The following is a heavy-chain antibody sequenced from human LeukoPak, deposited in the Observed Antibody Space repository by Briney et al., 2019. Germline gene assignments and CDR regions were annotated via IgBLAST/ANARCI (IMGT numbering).Heavy chain of an antibody. CDR3: ARGSGSYASGDAFDI. CDR2: ISSSSSYI. Sequence: PGGSLRLSCAASGFTFSSYSMNWVRQAPGKGLEWVSSISSSSSYIHYADSVKGRFTISRDNAKNSLYLQMNSLRAEDTAVYFCARGSGSYASGDAFDIWGQGTMVTVSS. V-gene: IGHV3-21*01. J-gene: IGHJ3*02. CDR1: GFTFSSYS. D-gene: IGHD1-26*01.